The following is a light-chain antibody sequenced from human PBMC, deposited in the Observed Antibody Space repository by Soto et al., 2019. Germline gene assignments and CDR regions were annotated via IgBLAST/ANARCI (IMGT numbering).Light chain of an antibody. CDR3: SSYTTTSTIL. CDR1: SSNIGAGYD. V-gene: IGLV1-40*01. CDR2: EVS. J-gene: IGLJ2*01. Sequence: QSVLTQPPSVSGAPGQRVAISCTGSSSNIGAGYDVHWYQQLPGTAPKLMIYEVSNRPSGVSNRFSGSKSGNTASLTISGLQAEDEAHFYCSSYTTTSTILFGGGTKVTVL.